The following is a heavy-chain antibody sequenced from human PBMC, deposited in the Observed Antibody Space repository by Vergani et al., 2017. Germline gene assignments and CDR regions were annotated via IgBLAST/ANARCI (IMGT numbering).Heavy chain of an antibody. CDR2: IHPADSDT. Sequence: EVQLVQSGAEVKKPGASLTISWPISGYSFTNYWIGWVRQMPGKGLEWMGIIHPADSDTRYSPSFQGQVTISVDKSISTAYLQRSSLRASDSAMYYCARLYGRDSSGSKYFDYWGQGTLVTVSS. J-gene: IGHJ4*02. CDR1: GYSFTNYW. CDR3: ARLYGRDSSGSKYFDY. D-gene: IGHD3-22*01. V-gene: IGHV5-51*01.